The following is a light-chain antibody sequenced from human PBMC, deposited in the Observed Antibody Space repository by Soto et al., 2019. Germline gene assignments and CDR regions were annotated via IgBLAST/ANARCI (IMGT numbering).Light chain of an antibody. V-gene: IGLV2-11*01. J-gene: IGLJ2*01. CDR3: CSYAGSYTFV. CDR1: SSDVGYYNY. Sequence: QSALTQPRSVSGSPGQSVTISCTGTSSDVGYYNYVSWYQQHPGKAPKLMIYNVGERPSGVPDRFSGSKSGITASLTISGLQAEDEAAYYCCSYAGSYTFVFGGGTKVTVL. CDR2: NVG.